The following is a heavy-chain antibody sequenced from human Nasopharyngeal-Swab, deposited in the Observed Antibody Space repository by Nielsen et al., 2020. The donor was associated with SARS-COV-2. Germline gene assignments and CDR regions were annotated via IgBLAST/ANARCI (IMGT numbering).Heavy chain of an antibody. V-gene: IGHV3-11*04. CDR2: ISSSGSTI. CDR1: GFTFSDYY. CDR3: ARDFSRGFDY. J-gene: IGHJ4*02. Sequence: GESLKISCAASGFTFSDYYMSWIRQAPGKELEWVSYISSSGSTIYYADSVKGRFTISRDNAKNSLYLQMNSLRAEDTAVYYCARDFSRGFDYWGQGTLVTVSS.